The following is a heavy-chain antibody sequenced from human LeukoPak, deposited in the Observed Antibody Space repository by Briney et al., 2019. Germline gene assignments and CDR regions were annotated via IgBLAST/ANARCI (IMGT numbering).Heavy chain of an antibody. CDR3: AKAHYDFWSGYWVFDY. CDR2: TSGSGVST. D-gene: IGHD3-3*01. Sequence: GGSLRLSCAASGFTFSSYAMSWVRQAPGKGLEGFSATSGSGVSTYYADSVKGRFTISRDNSKNTLYLQMNSLRAEDTAVYYCAKAHYDFWSGYWVFDYWGQGTLVTVSS. J-gene: IGHJ4*02. V-gene: IGHV3-23*01. CDR1: GFTFSSYA.